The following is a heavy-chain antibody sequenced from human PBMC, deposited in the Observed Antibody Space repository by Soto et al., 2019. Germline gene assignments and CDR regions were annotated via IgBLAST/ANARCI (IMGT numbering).Heavy chain of an antibody. CDR2: IWYDGSNK. CDR1: GFTFSSYG. V-gene: IGHV3-33*01. D-gene: IGHD2-15*01. CDR3: ARAPDSNDY. Sequence: QVQLVESGGGVVQPGRSLRLSCAASGFTFSSYGMHWVRQAPGKGLEWVAVIWYDGSNKYYADSVKGRFTISRDNSKNALYLQMNSLRAEDTAVYYCARAPDSNDYWGQGTLVTVSS. J-gene: IGHJ4*02.